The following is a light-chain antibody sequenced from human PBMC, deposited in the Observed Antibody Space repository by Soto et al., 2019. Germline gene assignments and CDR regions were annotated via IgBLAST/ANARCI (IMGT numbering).Light chain of an antibody. J-gene: IGKJ2*01. CDR2: AAS. CDR1: QSISSY. V-gene: IGKV1-39*01. Sequence: DIQMTQSPFSLSASVGDRVTITCRASQSISSYLNWYRQKPGKAPNLLIYAASSLQSGVPSRFSGSASGTDFTLTISSLHPEDFATYYCQQSYSTPFTFGQGTNVDIK. CDR3: QQSYSTPFT.